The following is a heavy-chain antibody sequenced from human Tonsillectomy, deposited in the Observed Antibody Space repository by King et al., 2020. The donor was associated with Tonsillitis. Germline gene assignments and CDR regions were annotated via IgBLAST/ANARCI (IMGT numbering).Heavy chain of an antibody. CDR3: ARGPLRGSFDY. J-gene: IGHJ4*02. CDR2: IKQDGSEK. Sequence: VQLVESGGGLVQPGGSLRLSCAASGFTFSSYWMSWVRQAPGKGLEWVANIKQDGSEKYYVDSVKGRFTISRDNAKNSLYLQLNSLRAEDTAVYYCARGPLRGSFDYWGQGTLVTVSS. V-gene: IGHV3-7*01. D-gene: IGHD3-3*01. CDR1: GFTFSSYW.